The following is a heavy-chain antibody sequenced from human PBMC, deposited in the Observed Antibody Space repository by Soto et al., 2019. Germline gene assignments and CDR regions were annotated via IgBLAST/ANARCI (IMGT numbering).Heavy chain of an antibody. V-gene: IGHV3-23*01. Sequence: GGSLRLSCAASGFMFSDYAMTWARQAPGKELEWVSGLLRPGRSTYYADSVKGRFTISGDTSANTVYLQMDSLRAEDTAVYYCAKDAIANDGIWLMDSWGQGTVGTVS. J-gene: IGHJ5*02. CDR1: GFMFSDYA. CDR3: AKDAIANDGIWLMDS. D-gene: IGHD3-16*01. CDR2: LLRPGRST.